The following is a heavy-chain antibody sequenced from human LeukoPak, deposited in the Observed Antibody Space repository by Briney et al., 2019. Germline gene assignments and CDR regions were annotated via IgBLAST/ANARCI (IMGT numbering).Heavy chain of an antibody. CDR3: AREQSSSGWDYYYYMDV. CDR1: GFTFSSYA. CDR2: ISYDGSNK. Sequence: GRSLRLSCAASGFTFSSYAMHWVRQAPGKGLEWVAVISYDGSNKYYADSVKGRFTISRDNSKNTLYLQMNSLRAEDTAVYYCAREQSSSGWDYYYYMDVWGKGTTVTVSS. D-gene: IGHD6-19*01. J-gene: IGHJ6*03. V-gene: IGHV3-30*04.